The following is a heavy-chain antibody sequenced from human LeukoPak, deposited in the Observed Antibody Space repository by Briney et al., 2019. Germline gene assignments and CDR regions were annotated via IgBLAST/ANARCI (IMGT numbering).Heavy chain of an antibody. V-gene: IGHV3-74*01. CDR2: INNDGSDT. Sequence: GGSLRFSCVASGFTFSSYWMHWVRQVPGKGLVWVSHINNDGSDTTYADSVKGRFSISRDNAKSTLFLQMSSLQAEDTAIYYCVRSGGGFDYWGQGTLVTVSS. J-gene: IGHJ4*02. CDR1: GFTFSSYW. D-gene: IGHD1-1*01. CDR3: VRSGGGFDY.